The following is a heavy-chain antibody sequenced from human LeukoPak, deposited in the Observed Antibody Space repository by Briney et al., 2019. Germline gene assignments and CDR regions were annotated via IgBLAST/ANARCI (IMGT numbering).Heavy chain of an antibody. D-gene: IGHD3-16*01. CDR2: ISRASGYI. CDR3: VRDRSMYYVSSWTHFDY. CDR1: GFTFSSYS. Sequence: GGSLRLSCEASGFTFSSYSMNWVGLAPGKGPEWVSSISRASGYIYYADSVKGRFTISRDNAENSLYLQLNSLRVEDTAVYYCVRDRSMYYVSSWTHFDYWGQGALVTVSS. J-gene: IGHJ4*02. V-gene: IGHV3-21*01.